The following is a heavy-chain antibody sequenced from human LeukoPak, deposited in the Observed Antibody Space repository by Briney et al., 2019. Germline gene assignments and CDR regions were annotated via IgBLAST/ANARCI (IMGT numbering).Heavy chain of an antibody. J-gene: IGHJ4*02. CDR3: ARGGRDIAALDY. CDR2: IKPDGSIT. V-gene: IGHV3-74*01. CDR1: GLSFSSHW. D-gene: IGHD6-6*01. Sequence: PGGSLRLSCAASGLSFSSHWMYWVRQPPEKGRVLVSRIKPDGSITTYADSVRGRFTSSRDNAKNPLYLQMNSLRAEDTAVYYCARGGRDIAALDYWGQGTLATVSS.